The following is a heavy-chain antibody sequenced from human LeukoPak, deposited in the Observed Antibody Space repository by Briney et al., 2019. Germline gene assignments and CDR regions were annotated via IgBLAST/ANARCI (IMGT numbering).Heavy chain of an antibody. CDR2: VYYRGST. CDR1: SGSIISTLYY. D-gene: IGHD5-18*01. J-gene: IGHJ4*02. V-gene: IGHV4-39*01. Sequence: SDTLSLTCTLSSGSIISTLYYWGWSRQPPGTGLDWIGDVYYRGSTFYNPSLKHLDTLSVDTSKNQFSLSLTTVTAADTAVYYCARRGGYNFGYDYCGQGALVTVSS. CDR3: ARRGGYNFGYDY.